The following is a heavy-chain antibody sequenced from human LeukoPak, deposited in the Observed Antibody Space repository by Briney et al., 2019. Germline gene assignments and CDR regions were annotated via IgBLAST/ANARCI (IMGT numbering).Heavy chain of an antibody. CDR1: GFTFSSSV. CDR3: AKAENGLDY. CDR2: ITGSGGST. J-gene: IGHJ4*02. V-gene: IGHV3-23*01. Sequence: GGSLRLSCAASGFTFSSSVMSWVRQAPGKGLEWVSSITGSGGSTYYPDSVKGRFSISRDNSKNTLYLQMNSLRAEDTAVYYCAKAENGLDYWGQGTLVTVSS. D-gene: IGHD2-8*01.